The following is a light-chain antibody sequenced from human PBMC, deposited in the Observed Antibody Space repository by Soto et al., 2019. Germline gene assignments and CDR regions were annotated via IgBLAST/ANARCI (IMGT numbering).Light chain of an antibody. Sequence: DVQMTQSPSTLSASVGDRVTITCRASDSISTWLAWFQQRPGKAPKLLIYKASTLESGVPPRFSGRGSGREFTLTISSLEPDDFATYYCQHYTSYSRTLGQGTKVDIK. CDR3: QHYTSYSRT. CDR1: DSISTW. V-gene: IGKV1-5*03. J-gene: IGKJ1*01. CDR2: KAS.